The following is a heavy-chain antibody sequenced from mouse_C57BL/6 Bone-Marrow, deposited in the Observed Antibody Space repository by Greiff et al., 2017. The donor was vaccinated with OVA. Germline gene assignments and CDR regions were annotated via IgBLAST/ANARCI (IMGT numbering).Heavy chain of an antibody. V-gene: IGHV6-3*01. J-gene: IGHJ3*01. D-gene: IGHD1-1*01. Sequence: EVQLQQSGGGLVQPGGSMKLSCVASGFTFSNYWMNWVRQSPEKGLEWVAQIRLKSDNYATHYAESVKGRFTISRDDSKSSVYLQMNNLRAEDTGIYYCTAFLIYYYGSSLAYWGQGTLVTVSA. CDR3: TAFLIYYYGSSLAY. CDR2: IRLKSDNYAT. CDR1: GFTFSNYW.